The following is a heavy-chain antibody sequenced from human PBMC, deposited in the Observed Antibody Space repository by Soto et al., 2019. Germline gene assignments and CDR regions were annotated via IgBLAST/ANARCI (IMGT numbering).Heavy chain of an antibody. CDR1: GFTFSSYA. CDR2: ISGSGGST. V-gene: IGHV3-23*01. D-gene: IGHD2-21*02. CDR3: ARARGNDWYSDY. J-gene: IGHJ4*02. Sequence: GGSLRLSCAASGFTFSSYAMSWVRQAPGKGLEWVSAISGSGGSTYYADSVKGRFTTSKDSADNSLILQMTSLRAEDTAVYHCARARGNDWYSDYWGQGTLVTVSS.